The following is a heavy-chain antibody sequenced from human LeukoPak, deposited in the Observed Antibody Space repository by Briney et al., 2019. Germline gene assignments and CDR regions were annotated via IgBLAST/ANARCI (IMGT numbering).Heavy chain of an antibody. Sequence: SETLSLTCTVSGGSISSYYWSWIRQPAGKGLEWIGRIYTSGSTNYNPSLKSRVTISVDTSKNQFSLKLSSVTAADTAVYYCARGGLWFGRAHDAFDIWGQGTMVTVSS. CDR3: ARGGLWFGRAHDAFDI. CDR1: GGSISSYY. J-gene: IGHJ3*02. V-gene: IGHV4-4*07. CDR2: IYTSGST. D-gene: IGHD3-10*01.